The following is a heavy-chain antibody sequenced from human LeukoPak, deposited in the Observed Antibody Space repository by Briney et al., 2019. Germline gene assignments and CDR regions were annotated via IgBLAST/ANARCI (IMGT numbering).Heavy chain of an antibody. CDR2: ISTDGAIT. CDR3: ARDRTTVTLFDY. D-gene: IGHD4-17*01. Sequence: GGSLRLSCAASGFTFTSVWMHWFRQAPGRGLVWISRISTDGAITGYADSVKGRFTISRDNAKNTLYLQMNSLRAEDTAVYYCARDRTTVTLFDYWGQGALVTVSS. CDR1: GFTFTSVW. V-gene: IGHV3-74*01. J-gene: IGHJ4*02.